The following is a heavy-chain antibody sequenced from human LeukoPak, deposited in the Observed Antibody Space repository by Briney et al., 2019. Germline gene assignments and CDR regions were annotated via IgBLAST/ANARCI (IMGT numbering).Heavy chain of an antibody. CDR1: GGSISSYY. V-gene: IGHV4-59*01. CDR3: ARGANWFDP. J-gene: IGHJ5*02. CDR2: ISYGGST. Sequence: SETLSLTCTVSGGSISSYYWSWIRQPPGKALECIGYISYGGSTNYNPSLKSRATISVDTSKNQFSLKLNSVTATDTAVYYCARGANWFDPWGQGTLVTVSS.